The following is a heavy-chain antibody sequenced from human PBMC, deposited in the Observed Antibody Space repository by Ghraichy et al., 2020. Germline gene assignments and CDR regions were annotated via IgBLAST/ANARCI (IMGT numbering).Heavy chain of an antibody. CDR1: GYTLTELS. D-gene: IGHD2-8*01. J-gene: IGHJ6*02. Sequence: ASVKVSCKVSGYTLTELSMHWVRQAPGKGLEWMGGFDPEDGETIYAQKFQGRVTMTEDTSTDTAYMELSSLRSEDTAVYYCATPSMRINYYGMEVCGQGTTVTVSS. V-gene: IGHV1-24*01. CDR2: FDPEDGET. CDR3: ATPSMRINYYGMEV.